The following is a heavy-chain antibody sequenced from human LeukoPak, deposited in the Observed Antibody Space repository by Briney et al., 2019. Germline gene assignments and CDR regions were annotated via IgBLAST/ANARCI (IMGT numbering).Heavy chain of an antibody. CDR1: IFPFSTYW. D-gene: IGHD3-3*01. CDR3: ARASITIFGVLTD. V-gene: IGHV3-7*01. J-gene: IGHJ4*02. Sequence: GGSLRLSCAASIFPFSTYWMSWVRQAPGKGLEWVANIKEDGSEKYYVDSVKGRFTISRDNAKNSLYLQMNSLRAEDTAIFYCARASITIFGVLTDWGQGTLVTVSS. CDR2: IKEDGSEK.